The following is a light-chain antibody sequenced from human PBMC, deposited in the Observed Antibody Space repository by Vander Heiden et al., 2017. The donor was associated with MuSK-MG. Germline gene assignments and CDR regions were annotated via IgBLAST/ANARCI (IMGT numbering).Light chain of an antibody. CDR3: QQTFSTPRT. CDR1: QRVSTY. J-gene: IGKJ1*01. CDR2: AAS. V-gene: IGKV1-39*01. Sequence: DIQMTQSLSSLSASVGDRVTITCRASQRVSTYLNWYQQKPGKAPKLLIYAASSLQSGVPSRFSGSGSGTDFTLTISGLQFEDSATYYCQQTFSTPRTFGQGTKVEIK.